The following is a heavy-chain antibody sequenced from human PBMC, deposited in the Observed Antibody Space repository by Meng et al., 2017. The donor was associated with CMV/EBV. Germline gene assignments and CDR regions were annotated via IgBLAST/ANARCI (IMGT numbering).Heavy chain of an antibody. V-gene: IGHV1-69*10. J-gene: IGHJ3*02. CDR2: IIPILGIA. D-gene: IGHD2-2*01. CDR3: ARVECKGYCSSTAGSDYAFDI. CDR1: GGTFSSYA. Sequence: SVKVSCKASGGTFSSYAISWVRQAPGQGLEWMGGIIPILGIANYAQKFQGRVTITADKSTSTAYMELSSLRSEDTAVYYCARVECKGYCSSTAGSDYAFDIWGQGTMVTVS.